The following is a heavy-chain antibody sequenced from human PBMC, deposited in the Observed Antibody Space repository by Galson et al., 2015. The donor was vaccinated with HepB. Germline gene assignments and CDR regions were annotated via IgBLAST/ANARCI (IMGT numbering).Heavy chain of an antibody. CDR3: ARGGDYAGNGHFDY. Sequence: SLRLSCAASGFTFSSYGMHWVRQAPGKGLEWVAVIWYDGSNKFYADSVKGRFTISRDNSENTLFLQMNRLRAEDTAVYYCARGGDYAGNGHFDYWGQGTLVTVSS. J-gene: IGHJ4*02. V-gene: IGHV3-33*01. CDR2: IWYDGSNK. CDR1: GFTFSSYG. D-gene: IGHD4-23*01.